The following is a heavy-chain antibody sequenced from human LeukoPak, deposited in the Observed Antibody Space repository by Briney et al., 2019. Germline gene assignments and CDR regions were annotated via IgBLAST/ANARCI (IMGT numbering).Heavy chain of an antibody. CDR3: VRRDAVRGMDF. J-gene: IGHJ6*02. D-gene: IGHD1-14*01. CDR1: GFIFDTHT. V-gene: IGHV3-23*01. Sequence: GGSLRLSCTASGFIFDTHTLTWVRQDPGKGLEWVASISGSGDSTNYGDSVKGRFTISRDNFKRTVHLEMSNLRADDTAMYYCVRRDAVRGMDFWGLGTTVIVSS. CDR2: ISGSGDST.